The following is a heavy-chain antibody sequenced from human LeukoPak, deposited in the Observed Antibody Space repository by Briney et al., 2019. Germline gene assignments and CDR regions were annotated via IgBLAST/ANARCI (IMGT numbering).Heavy chain of an antibody. J-gene: IGHJ4*02. D-gene: IGHD1-7*01. V-gene: IGHV2-70*11. Sequence: SGPALVKPTQTLTLTCTFSGCSLSTSGMCVSWIRQPPGKALEWLARIDWDDDKYYRTSLKTRLTISKDTSKNQVVLTMTNMDPVDTATYYCARTNSITGTNPFDYWGQGTLVTVSS. CDR3: ARTNSITGTNPFDY. CDR1: GCSLSTSGMC. CDR2: IDWDDDK.